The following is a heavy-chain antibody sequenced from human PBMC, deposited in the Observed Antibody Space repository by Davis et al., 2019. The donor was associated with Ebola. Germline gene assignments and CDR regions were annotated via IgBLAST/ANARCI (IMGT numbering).Heavy chain of an antibody. J-gene: IGHJ2*01. D-gene: IGHD3-22*01. V-gene: IGHV4-4*02. CDR2: IYHSGST. CDR1: GFTFSSYA. CDR3: ARDFYDSSGYLWYFDL. Sequence: GSLRLSCAASGFTFSSYAMHWVRQPPGKGLEWIGEIYHSGSTNYNPSLKGRVTISVDKSKSEFSLRLSSVTAADTAVYYCARDFYDSSGYLWYFDLWGRGTLVTVSS.